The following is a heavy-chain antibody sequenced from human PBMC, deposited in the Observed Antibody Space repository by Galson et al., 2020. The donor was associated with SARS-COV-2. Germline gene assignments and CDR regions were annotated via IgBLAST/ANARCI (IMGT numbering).Heavy chain of an antibody. V-gene: IGHV4-38-2*01. CDR2: VYPGGTT. Sequence: PSQTLSLTCPVSGYSVRTTTYWGWVRQPPGRGLAWSGRVYPGGTTYYNPSLKSRVTISVDTSKNQFSLRLDSVTAADTALYYCARQGVNMIVLVTVPGWYFDLWGRGTLVTVSS. CDR3: ARQGVNMIVLVTVPGWYFDL. D-gene: IGHD3-22*01. CDR1: GYSVRTTTY. J-gene: IGHJ2*01.